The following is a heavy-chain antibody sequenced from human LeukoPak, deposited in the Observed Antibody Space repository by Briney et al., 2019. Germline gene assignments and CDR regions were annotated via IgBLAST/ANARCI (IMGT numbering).Heavy chain of an antibody. Sequence: GGSLRLSCVASGFPFSSYWMTWVRQAPGKGLEWVAVISYDGSNKYYADSVKGRFTISRDNSKNTLYLQMNSLRAEDTAVYYRARGAPSGVRPYWGQGTLVTVSS. J-gene: IGHJ4*02. D-gene: IGHD7-27*01. V-gene: IGHV3-30-3*01. CDR3: ARGAPSGVRPY. CDR1: GFPFSSYW. CDR2: ISYDGSNK.